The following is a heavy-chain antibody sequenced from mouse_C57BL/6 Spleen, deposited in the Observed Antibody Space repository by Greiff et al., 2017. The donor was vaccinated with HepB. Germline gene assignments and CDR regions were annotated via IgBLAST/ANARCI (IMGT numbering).Heavy chain of an antibody. J-gene: IGHJ2*01. CDR3: AKLGATVPYYFDY. CDR2: IYPGDGDT. D-gene: IGHD1-1*01. V-gene: IGHV1-80*01. CDR1: GYAFSSYW. Sequence: QVQLKQSGAELVKPGASVKISCKASGYAFSSYWMNWVKQRPGKGLEWIGQIYPGDGDTNYNGKFKGKATLTADKSSSTAYMQLSSLTSEDSAVYFCAKLGATVPYYFDYWGQGTTLTVSS.